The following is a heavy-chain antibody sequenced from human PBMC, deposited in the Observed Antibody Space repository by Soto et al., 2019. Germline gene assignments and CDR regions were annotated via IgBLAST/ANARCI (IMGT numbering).Heavy chain of an antibody. V-gene: IGHV6-1*01. CDR3: PREFPYDESSDSYFDD. CDR2: TYYRSKWYN. D-gene: IGHD6-19*01. J-gene: IGHJ4*02. CDR1: GDSVSGNSAA. Sequence: SQTLSITCAISGDSVSGNSAAWDWIRQSPSRGLEWLGRTYYRSKWYNDYAVSVKSRITVTPDTSKNQFSLHLNSVTPEDTAVYYCPREFPYDESSDSYFDDWGQGALVTLSS.